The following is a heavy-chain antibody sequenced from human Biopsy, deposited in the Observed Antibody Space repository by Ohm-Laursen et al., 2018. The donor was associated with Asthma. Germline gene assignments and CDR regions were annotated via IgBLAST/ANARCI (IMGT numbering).Heavy chain of an antibody. CDR1: GGSISGFY. D-gene: IGHD3-3*01. CDR3: ARDFGGWYYFDN. V-gene: IGHV4-59*01. J-gene: IGHJ4*02. CDR2: IYYTGTP. Sequence: GTLSLTWTVSGGSISGFYWSWIRQPPGKGLEWIGYIYYTGTPNYNPSLKSRVSISVDTSKNQFSLKLTSVTAADTAVYYRARDFGGWYYFDNWGQGSLVTVSS.